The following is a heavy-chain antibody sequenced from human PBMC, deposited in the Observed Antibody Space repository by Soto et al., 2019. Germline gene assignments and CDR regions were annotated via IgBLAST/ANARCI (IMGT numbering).Heavy chain of an antibody. CDR2: IYHSGSI. D-gene: IGHD3-22*01. Sequence: SETLSLTCAVSGGSISSGGYSWSWIRQPPGKGLEWIGYIYHSGSIYYNPSLKSRVTISEDRSKNQFYLKLTSVTAADTAVYYCAREYNYDSSGIGFDSWGQGTLVTVSS. CDR3: AREYNYDSSGIGFDS. V-gene: IGHV4-30-2*02. J-gene: IGHJ4*02. CDR1: GGSISSGGYS.